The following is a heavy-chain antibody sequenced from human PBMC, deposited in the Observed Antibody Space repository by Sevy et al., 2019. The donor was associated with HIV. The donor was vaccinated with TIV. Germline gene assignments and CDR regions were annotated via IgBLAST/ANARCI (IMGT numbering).Heavy chain of an antibody. Sequence: GGSLRLSCAASGFTFSNYAMNWVRQAPGEGLEWVSGISGSGGSGDKTNYADSVKGRFTISRDDSKNSLYLQLNSLRAEDTAIYYCARKYDSSGYFDYWGQGTLVTVSS. CDR3: ARKYDSSGYFDY. V-gene: IGHV3-23*01. CDR2: ISGSGGSGDKT. D-gene: IGHD3-22*01. J-gene: IGHJ4*02. CDR1: GFTFSNYA.